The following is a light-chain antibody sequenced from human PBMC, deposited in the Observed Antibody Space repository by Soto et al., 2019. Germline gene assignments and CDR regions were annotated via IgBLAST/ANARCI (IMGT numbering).Light chain of an antibody. CDR2: EVS. CDR1: SSDVGRYKY. CDR3: SSYAGSNTDYV. V-gene: IGLV2-8*01. Sequence: QSALTQPPSASGSPGQSVTISCTGTSSDVGRYKYVSWYQQYPGKVPKLIIYEVSKRPSGVPDRFSGSKSGNTASLTVSGLQAEDGADYYCSSYAGSNTDYVFGTGTKLTVL. J-gene: IGLJ1*01.